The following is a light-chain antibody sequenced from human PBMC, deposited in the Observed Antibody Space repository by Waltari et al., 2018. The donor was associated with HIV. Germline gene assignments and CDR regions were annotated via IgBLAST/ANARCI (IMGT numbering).Light chain of an antibody. J-gene: IGLJ3*02. CDR1: SGSVASNH. CDR3: QSLDTDNHWV. V-gene: IGLV6-57*03. Sequence: FMLTHPHSVSESPGKTVTIPCTRCSGSVASNHAQWFQQRPGSAPTTILYEHYQRPSGVPDRFSGIIDKSSNSASLTISGVKTEDEADYYCQSLDTDNHWVFGGGTRLTVL. CDR2: EHY.